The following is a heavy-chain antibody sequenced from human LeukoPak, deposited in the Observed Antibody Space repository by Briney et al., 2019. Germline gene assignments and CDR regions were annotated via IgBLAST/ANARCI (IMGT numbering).Heavy chain of an antibody. CDR1: GYTFTSYG. D-gene: IGHD1-1*01. CDR3: AKDLGTGTPYY. Sequence: GASVKVSCKASGYTFTSYGISWVRQAPGQGLEWMGWINPNSGGTNYAQKFQGRVTMTRDTSISTAYMELSRLRSDDTAVYYCAKDLGTGTPYYWGQGTLVTVSS. J-gene: IGHJ4*02. CDR2: INPNSGGT. V-gene: IGHV1-2*02.